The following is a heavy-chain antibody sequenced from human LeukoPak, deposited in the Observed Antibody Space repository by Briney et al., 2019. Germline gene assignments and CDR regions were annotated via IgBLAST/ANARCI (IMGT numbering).Heavy chain of an antibody. Sequence: GGSLRLSCAASGFTFSSHNMNWVRQAPGKGLEWVSSISSSSTYINYADSVKGRFTISRDNAKTSLYLQMNSLRAEDTAVYYCASAGSGYLDFWGQGTPVTVSS. V-gene: IGHV3-21*01. CDR3: ASAGSGYLDF. J-gene: IGHJ4*02. D-gene: IGHD3-10*01. CDR1: GFTFSSHN. CDR2: ISSSSTYI.